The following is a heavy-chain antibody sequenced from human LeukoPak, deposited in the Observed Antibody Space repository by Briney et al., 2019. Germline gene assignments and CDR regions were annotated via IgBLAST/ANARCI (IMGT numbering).Heavy chain of an antibody. CDR3: AKPTLWFGELLYGGFDY. D-gene: IGHD3-10*01. Sequence: GGSLRLSCVASGFTFSDYYMSWIRQAPGKGLEWVSYISSSGSNTYYADSVKGRFTISRDNAKNSLYLQMSSLRAEDTAVYYCAKPTLWFGELLYGGFDYWGQGTLVTVSS. CDR1: GFTFSDYY. CDR2: ISSSGSNT. J-gene: IGHJ4*02. V-gene: IGHV3-11*01.